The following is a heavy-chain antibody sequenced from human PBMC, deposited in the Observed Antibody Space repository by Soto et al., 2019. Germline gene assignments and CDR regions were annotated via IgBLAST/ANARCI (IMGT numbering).Heavy chain of an antibody. D-gene: IGHD6-19*01. Sequence: GGSLRLSCAASGFTFSNAWMNWVRQAPGKGLEWVGRIKSKTDGGTTDYAAPVKGRFTISRDDSKNTLYLQMNSLKTEETAVYYCTNSEAVAGHDAFDIWGQGTMVTVSS. CDR2: IKSKTDGGTT. CDR3: TNSEAVAGHDAFDI. V-gene: IGHV3-15*07. CDR1: GFTFSNAW. J-gene: IGHJ3*02.